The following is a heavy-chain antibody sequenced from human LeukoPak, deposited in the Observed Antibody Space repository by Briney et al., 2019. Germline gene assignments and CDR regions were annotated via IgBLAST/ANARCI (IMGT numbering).Heavy chain of an antibody. J-gene: IGHJ3*02. CDR1: GGSISSDSYY. V-gene: IGHV4-31*03. CDR2: IYYSGRT. CDR3: ARDLTGWYAFDI. Sequence: PSETLSLTCTVSGGSISSDSYYWSWIRQYPGKGLEWIGYIYYSGRTYYNPSLRSRVTISVDTSTNQFSLRLSSVNAADTAVYYCARDLTGWYAFDIWGQGAMVTVSS. D-gene: IGHD6-19*01.